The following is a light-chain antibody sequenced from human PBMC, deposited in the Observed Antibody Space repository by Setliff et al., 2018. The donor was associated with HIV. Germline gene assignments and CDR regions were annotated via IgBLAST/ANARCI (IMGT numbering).Light chain of an antibody. Sequence: SYELTQPPSVSVSPGQTARITCSGDALPKQYAYWYQQKPGQAPVLVVYKDTERPSGIPERFSGSTSGTTVTLTVSGVQAEDEADYYCQSADTSGSYSVVFGGGTQLT. CDR3: QSADTSGSYSVV. V-gene: IGLV3-25*03. CDR2: KDT. J-gene: IGLJ2*01. CDR1: ALPKQY.